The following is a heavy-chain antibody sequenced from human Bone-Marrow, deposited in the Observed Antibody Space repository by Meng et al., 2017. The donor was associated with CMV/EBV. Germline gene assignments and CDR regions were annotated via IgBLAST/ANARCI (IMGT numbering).Heavy chain of an antibody. D-gene: IGHD6-13*01. Sequence: GESLKISCAASGFTFSSYAMHWVRQAPGKGLEWVAVISYDGSNKYYADSVKGRFTNSRDNSENTLYLQMNSLRAEDTAVYYCARIPLIAAAGGGNWFDPWGQGTLVTVSS. V-gene: IGHV3-30-3*01. CDR3: ARIPLIAAAGGGNWFDP. CDR1: GFTFSSYA. CDR2: ISYDGSNK. J-gene: IGHJ5*02.